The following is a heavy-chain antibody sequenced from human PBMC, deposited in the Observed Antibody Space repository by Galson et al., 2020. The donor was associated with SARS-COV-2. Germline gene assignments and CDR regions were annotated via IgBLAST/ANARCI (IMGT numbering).Heavy chain of an antibody. Sequence: SETLSLTCTVSGGPIRSNTYSWNWIRQPAGKGLEWIGRIYSSGSTNYNPSLKRRVTVLVDTSKRQISLRLNSVTAADTAVYYCARGWDDYFDNWGQGTLVTVSS. J-gene: IGHJ4*02. V-gene: IGHV4-61*02. CDR2: IYSSGST. CDR3: ARGWDDYFDN. CDR1: GGPIRSNTYS. D-gene: IGHD1-26*01.